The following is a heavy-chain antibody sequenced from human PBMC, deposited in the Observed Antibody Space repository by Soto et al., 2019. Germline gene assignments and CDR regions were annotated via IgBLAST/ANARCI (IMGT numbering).Heavy chain of an antibody. CDR1: GGPISSGDYY. CDR3: AREALRGYGYYFDS. CDR2: MFYRGSA. J-gene: IGHJ4*02. V-gene: IGHV4-30-4*01. D-gene: IGHD5-12*01. Sequence: PSETLSLTCTVSGGPISSGDYYWSWIRQPPGKGLEWIGYMFYRGSADYNPSLKSRVSISVDTSKNQFSLELTSVTAADTAVYYCAREALRGYGYYFDSWGQGTLVTVSS.